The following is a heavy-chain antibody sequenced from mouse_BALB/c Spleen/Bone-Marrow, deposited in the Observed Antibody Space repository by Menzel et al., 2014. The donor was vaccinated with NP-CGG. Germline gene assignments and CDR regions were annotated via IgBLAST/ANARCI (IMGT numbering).Heavy chain of an antibody. CDR2: INPGSGGT. CDR1: GYAFTNYL. Sequence: QVQLQQSGAELVRPGISVKVSCKASGYAFTNYLIEWVKQRPGQGLEWIGVINPGSGGTNYNEKFKGKATLTADKSSSTAYMQLSSLTSDDSAVYFCARWDYAMDYWGQGTSVTVSS. CDR3: ARWDYAMDY. V-gene: IGHV1-54*01. J-gene: IGHJ4*01.